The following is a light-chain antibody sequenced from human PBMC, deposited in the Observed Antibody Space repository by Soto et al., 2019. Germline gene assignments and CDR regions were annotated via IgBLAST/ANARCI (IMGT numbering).Light chain of an antibody. CDR3: CSYAGSYTYG. CDR1: SSDVGGYNY. J-gene: IGLJ1*01. Sequence: QSALTQPRSVSGSPGQSVTIPCTRTSSDVGGYNYVSWYQQHPGKAPKFMIYDVTKRPSGVPDRFSGSKSGNTASLTISGLQAEDEADYYCCSYAGSYTYGFGTGTKLTVL. CDR2: DVT. V-gene: IGLV2-11*01.